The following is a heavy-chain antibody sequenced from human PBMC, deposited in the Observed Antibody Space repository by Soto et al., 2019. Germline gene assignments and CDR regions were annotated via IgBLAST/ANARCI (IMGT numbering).Heavy chain of an antibody. V-gene: IGHV4-39*01. CDR2: IYYSGST. J-gene: IGHJ5*02. D-gene: IGHD6-13*01. Sequence: PSETLSLTCTVSGGSISSSSYYWGWIRQPPGKGLEWIGSIYYSGSTYYNPSLKSRVTISVDTSKNQFSLKLSSVTAADTAVYYCARVSGIAAAGILWFDPWGQGTLVTVSS. CDR1: GGSISSSSYY. CDR3: ARVSGIAAAGILWFDP.